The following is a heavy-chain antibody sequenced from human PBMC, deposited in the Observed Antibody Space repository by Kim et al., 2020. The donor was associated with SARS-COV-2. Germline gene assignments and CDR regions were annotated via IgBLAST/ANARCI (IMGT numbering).Heavy chain of an antibody. J-gene: IGHJ4*02. CDR2: EN. CDR3: ARGTGLDY. V-gene: IGHV3-7*01. Sequence: ENTYVDSVEGRSTISRDNAKNSLYLQMNSLRAEDTAVYYCARGTGLDYWGRGALVTVSS.